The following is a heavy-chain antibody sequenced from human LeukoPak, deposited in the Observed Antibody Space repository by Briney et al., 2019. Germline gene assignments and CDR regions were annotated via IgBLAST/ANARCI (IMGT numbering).Heavy chain of an antibody. J-gene: IGHJ4*02. D-gene: IGHD5-12*01. Sequence: PGGSLRLSCAASGFTVSTYYMSWVRQAPGKGLEWVSIIYSGGNTYYADSVKGRFTISKDNSKNTLYLQMNSLRAEDTAVYYCAKGRGSGYASRMSDYWGQGTLVTVSS. CDR1: GFTVSTYY. CDR2: IYSGGNT. CDR3: AKGRGSGYASRMSDY. V-gene: IGHV3-66*01.